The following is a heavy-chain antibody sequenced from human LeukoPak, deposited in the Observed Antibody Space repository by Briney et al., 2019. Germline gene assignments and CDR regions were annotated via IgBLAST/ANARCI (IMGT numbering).Heavy chain of an antibody. D-gene: IGHD5-24*01. V-gene: IGHV4-38-2*02. CDR1: GYSISSGYY. Sequence: SETLSLTCTVSGYSISSGYYWGWIRQPPGKGLEWIGSIYHSGSTYYNPSLKSRVTISVDTSKNQFSLKLSSVTAADTAVYYCARVMATTYYYYYMDVWGKGTTVTVSS. J-gene: IGHJ6*03. CDR3: ARVMATTYYYYYMDV. CDR2: IYHSGST.